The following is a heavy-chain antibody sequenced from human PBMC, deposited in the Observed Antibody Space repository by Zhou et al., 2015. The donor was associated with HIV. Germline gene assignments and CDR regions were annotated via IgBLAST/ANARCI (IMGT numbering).Heavy chain of an antibody. J-gene: IGHJ3*01. CDR1: GVPFNTFS. Sequence: QVQLVQSGAELRQPGSSVKVSCKPYGVPFNTFSFNWVRQAPGQGLEWMGGIIPLFGTTIVAQKFQGRVTITADKSTSTAYMELSSLRSEDTAVYYCARERGEVKVGATFAFDSLGPRDNGHRLF. CDR3: ARERGEVKVGATFAFDS. D-gene: IGHD1-26*01. V-gene: IGHV1-69*06. CDR2: IIPLFGTT.